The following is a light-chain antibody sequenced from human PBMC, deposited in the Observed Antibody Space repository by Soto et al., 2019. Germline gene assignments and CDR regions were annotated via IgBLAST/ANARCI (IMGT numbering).Light chain of an antibody. J-gene: IGLJ1*01. CDR2: HVT. Sequence: QRVLTQPASVLGAARESITLSFTGNSSDVGGYNYVSSYQPHPGKAPKLMIYHVTNRPSGVSNRFSGSKSGNTAPLTISGLQAEDEADYYCRSSTSSSPDVFGTGTKVTVL. CDR3: RSSTSSSPDV. V-gene: IGLV2-14*01. CDR1: SSDVGGYNY.